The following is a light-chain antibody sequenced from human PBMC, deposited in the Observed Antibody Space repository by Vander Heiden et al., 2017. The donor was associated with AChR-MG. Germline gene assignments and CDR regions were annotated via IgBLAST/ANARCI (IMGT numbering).Light chain of an antibody. CDR1: QSVSSH. J-gene: IGKJ4*01. Sequence: EIVMTQSPATLSVSPGERVTLACRASQSVSSHLAWYQQRPGQAPRLLIYGASTRATGVPARFSGGGSATEFTLTISSLQSEDSAVYYCQQYNNWHPLTFGGGTKVEIK. CDR3: QQYNNWHPLT. CDR2: GAS. V-gene: IGKV3-15*01.